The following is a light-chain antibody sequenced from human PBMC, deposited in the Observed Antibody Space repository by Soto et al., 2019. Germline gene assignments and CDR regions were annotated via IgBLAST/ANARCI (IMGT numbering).Light chain of an antibody. Sequence: AIRMTQSPSSLSASIGDSVTITCRASQAINSFLAWYQQKPGKPPNLLIYGASYLKSGVPSRFSGSGSGADFTFTISSLQSEDFATYYCLQYYTYPRSFGPGTKVDIK. V-gene: IGKV1-8*01. CDR2: GAS. CDR1: QAINSF. J-gene: IGKJ3*01. CDR3: LQYYTYPRS.